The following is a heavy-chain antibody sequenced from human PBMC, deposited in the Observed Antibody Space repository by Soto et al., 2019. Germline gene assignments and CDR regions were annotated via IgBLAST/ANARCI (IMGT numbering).Heavy chain of an antibody. J-gene: IGHJ6*02. CDR1: GFTFNKYG. CDR3: AKDQGAAVAGSYGMDV. CDR2: ISYDGNNK. V-gene: IGHV3-30*18. D-gene: IGHD6-19*01. Sequence: QLVQSGGGVVQWGGSLTISCAASGFTFNKYGRQWVRRAPGKGLEWVAVISYDGNNKHYADSVKGRFTVSRDDSKNTLFLQMNSLRVDDAAVYYCAKDQGAAVAGSYGMDVWGQGTTVTVSS.